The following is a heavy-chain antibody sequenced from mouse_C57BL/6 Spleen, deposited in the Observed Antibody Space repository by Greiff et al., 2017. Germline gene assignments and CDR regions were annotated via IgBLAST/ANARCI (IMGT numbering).Heavy chain of an antibody. CDR2: IWRGGST. J-gene: IGHJ4*01. CDR3: AKNTVITTPMDY. Sequence: VKLMASGPGLVQPSQSLSINCTVSGFSLTSYGVHWVRQSPGKGLEWLGVIWRGGSTDYNAAFMSRLSITKDNSKSQVFFKMNRLQADDTAIYYCAKNTVITTPMDYWGQGTSVTVSS. CDR1: GFSLTSYG. V-gene: IGHV2-5*01. D-gene: IGHD1-1*01.